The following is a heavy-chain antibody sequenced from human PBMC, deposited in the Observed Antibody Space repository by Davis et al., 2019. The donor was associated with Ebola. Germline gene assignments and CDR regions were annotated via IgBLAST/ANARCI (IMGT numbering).Heavy chain of an antibody. D-gene: IGHD2-2*01. CDR1: GSTFSSYW. Sequence: ESLKISCAASGSTFSSYWMHWVRQAPGKGLGWVSRINTDGSLTDDADSVKGLFSISRDSTSNTLYLQMNGLRAEDTARYYCARSSYQPDYWGQGTLVTVSS. CDR2: INTDGSLT. J-gene: IGHJ4*02. V-gene: IGHV3-74*01. CDR3: ARSSYQPDY.